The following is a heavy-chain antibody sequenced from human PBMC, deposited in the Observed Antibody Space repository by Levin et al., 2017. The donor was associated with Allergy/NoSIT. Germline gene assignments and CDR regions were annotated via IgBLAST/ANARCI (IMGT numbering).Heavy chain of an antibody. CDR3: ASEPFDYDILTGYEV. J-gene: IGHJ3*01. CDR2: ISAYNGNT. CDR1: GYTFTSYG. V-gene: IGHV1-18*01. D-gene: IGHD3-9*01. Sequence: ASVKVSCKASGYTFTSYGISWVRQAPGQGLEWMGWISAYNGNTNYAQKLQGRVTMTTDTSTSTAYMELRSLRSDDTAVYYCASEPFDYDILTGYEVWGQGTMVTVSS.